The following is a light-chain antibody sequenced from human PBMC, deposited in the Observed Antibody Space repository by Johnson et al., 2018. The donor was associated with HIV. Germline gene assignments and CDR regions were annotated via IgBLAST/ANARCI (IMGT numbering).Light chain of an antibody. Sequence: VLTQPPSVSAAPGQKVTISCSGSSSNIGNNDVSWYQQLPGTAPKLLIYDNNKRPSGIPDRFSGSKSGTSATLGITGLQTGDEADYYCGTWDSSLSAYVFGTGTKVTVL. J-gene: IGLJ1*01. CDR3: GTWDSSLSAYV. CDR2: DNN. V-gene: IGLV1-51*01. CDR1: SSNIGNND.